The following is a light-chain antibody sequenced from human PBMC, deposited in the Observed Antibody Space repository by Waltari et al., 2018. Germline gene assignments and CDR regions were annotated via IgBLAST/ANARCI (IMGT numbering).Light chain of an antibody. CDR1: SGDDGIYNY. V-gene: IGLV2-8*01. Sequence: QSALTQPPSASGSPGQSVTISCTGTSGDDGIYNYVSWYQQHPGKAPKLLIFEVSKRPSGVTDRFSGSKSGNTASLTVSGLQAEDEADYYCSSYADSNSLLFGGGTKVTVL. CDR2: EVS. J-gene: IGLJ2*01. CDR3: SSYADSNSLL.